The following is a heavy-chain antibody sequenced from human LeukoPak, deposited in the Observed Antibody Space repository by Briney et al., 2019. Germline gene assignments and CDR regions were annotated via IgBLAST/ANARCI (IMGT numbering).Heavy chain of an antibody. D-gene: IGHD1-7*01. CDR2: FDPEDGET. CDR1: GHTLTELS. J-gene: IGHJ5*02. V-gene: IGHV1-24*01. CDR3: ATGTITGTRGWFDP. Sequence: ASVKVSCKVSGHTLTELSMHWVRQAPGKGLEWMGGFDPEDGETIYAQKFQGRVTMTEDTSTDTAYMELSSLRSEDTAVYYCATGTITGTRGWFDPWGQGTLVTVSS.